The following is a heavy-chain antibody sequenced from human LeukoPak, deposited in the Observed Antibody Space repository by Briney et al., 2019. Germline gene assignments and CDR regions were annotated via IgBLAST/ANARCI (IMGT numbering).Heavy chain of an antibody. V-gene: IGHV3-23*01. D-gene: IGHD3-22*01. Sequence: GGSLRLSCAASGFTVSSNYMNWVRQAPGKGLEWVSVISASGSSTYYADSVKGRFTISRDNSKNTLYLQMNSLRAEDTAIYYCAKDSAYYYDSSGWAFDIWGQKTMVTVSS. CDR1: GFTVSSNY. CDR3: AKDSAYYYDSSGWAFDI. J-gene: IGHJ3*02. CDR2: ISASGSST.